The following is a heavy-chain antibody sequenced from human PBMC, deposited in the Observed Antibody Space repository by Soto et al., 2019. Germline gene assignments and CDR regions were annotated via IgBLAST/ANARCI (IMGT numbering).Heavy chain of an antibody. J-gene: IGHJ6*02. CDR3: ARTDGSGEDYYYGMDV. D-gene: IGHD3-10*01. CDR1: GGSISSYY. V-gene: IGHV4-59*01. CDR2: IYYSGST. Sequence: QVQLQESGPGLVKPSETLSLTCTVSGGSISSYYWSWIRQPPGKGLEWIGYIYYSGSTNYNPSLKGRVTMSXDTXKXLVSLKLSSVTAADTAVYYCARTDGSGEDYYYGMDVWGQGTTVTVSS.